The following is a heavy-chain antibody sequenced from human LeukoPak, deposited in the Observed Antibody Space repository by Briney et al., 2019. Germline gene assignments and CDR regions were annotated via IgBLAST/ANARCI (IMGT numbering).Heavy chain of an antibody. V-gene: IGHV4-34*01. CDR1: GGSFSGYY. D-gene: IGHD2-15*01. CDR3: ARKSRAGYCSGGSCYHQTYYFDC. CDR2: INHSGST. J-gene: IGHJ4*02. Sequence: SETLSLTCAVYGGSFSGYYWSWIRQPPGKGLEWIGEINHSGSTNYNPSLKSRVTISVDTSKNQFSLKLSSVTAADTAVYYCARKSRAGYCSGGSCYHQTYYFDCWGQGTLVTVSS.